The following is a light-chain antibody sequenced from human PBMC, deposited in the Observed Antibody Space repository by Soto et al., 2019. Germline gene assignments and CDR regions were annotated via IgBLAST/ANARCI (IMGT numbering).Light chain of an antibody. Sequence: EIVLTQSPGTLSLSPGERATLSCRASQSVSSSYLAWYQQKPGQAPRLLIYGASNRATGIPDRISVSGSGTDFTLTISRLEPEDFAGYYCQQYGSSPWTFGQGTKVDIK. J-gene: IGKJ1*01. CDR1: QSVSSSY. CDR3: QQYGSSPWT. CDR2: GAS. V-gene: IGKV3-20*01.